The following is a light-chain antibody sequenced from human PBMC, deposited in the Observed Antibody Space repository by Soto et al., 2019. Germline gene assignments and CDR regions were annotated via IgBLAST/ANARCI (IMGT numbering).Light chain of an antibody. CDR1: GTDVGTYNF. J-gene: IGLJ3*02. V-gene: IGLV2-14*01. Sequence: QSVLTQPASVSGSPGQSITISCTGSGTDVGTYNFVSWFQRHPGKAPQLIIYEVTERPSGVSPRFSGSKSGNTASLTISGLQAEDEADYYCSSYTTTSTLVFGGGTKLTVL. CDR3: SSYTTTSTLV. CDR2: EVT.